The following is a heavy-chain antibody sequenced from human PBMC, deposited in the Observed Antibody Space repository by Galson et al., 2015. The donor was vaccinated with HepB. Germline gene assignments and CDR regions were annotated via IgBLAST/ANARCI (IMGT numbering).Heavy chain of an antibody. Sequence: SLRLSCATSGFTFSSRPMHWVRQAPGKGLEWVALIWKDGTNKYYADSVKGRFTISRDNSENMLYLQMNSLRAEDSAVYYCVREVRNGWYYFDYWGPGAQVTVSA. CDR3: VREVRNGWYYFDY. CDR2: IWKDGTNK. D-gene: IGHD6-19*01. CDR1: GFTFSSRP. V-gene: IGHV3-33*01. J-gene: IGHJ4*02.